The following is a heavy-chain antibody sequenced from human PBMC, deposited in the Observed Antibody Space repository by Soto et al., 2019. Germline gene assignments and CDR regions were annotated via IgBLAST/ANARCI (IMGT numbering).Heavy chain of an antibody. V-gene: IGHV1-2*02. Sequence: ASVKVSCKASGYTLTDYYLHWVRQAPGQGLEWMGWISPKSGDTNYAQKFQDRVTMTRDTSTSTAYMELSRLTFDDTAVYYCARDMQGWGGYWGQGTLVTVSS. CDR1: GYTLTDYY. CDR2: ISPKSGDT. J-gene: IGHJ4*02. CDR3: ARDMQGWGGY. D-gene: IGHD3-16*01.